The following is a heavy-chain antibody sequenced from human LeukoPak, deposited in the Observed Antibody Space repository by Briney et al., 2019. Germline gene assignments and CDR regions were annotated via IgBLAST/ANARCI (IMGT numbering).Heavy chain of an antibody. CDR2: IYYSGST. V-gene: IGHV4-59*01. J-gene: IGHJ3*02. D-gene: IGHD4-17*01. CDR1: GGSISSYY. CDR3: ARDYGDYWGSWAFGI. Sequence: PSETLSLTCTVSGGSISSYYWSWIRQPPGKGLEWIGYIYYSGSTNYNPSLKSRVSISVDTSKNQFSLKLSSVTAADTAVYYCARDYGDYWGSWAFGIWGQGTMVTVSS.